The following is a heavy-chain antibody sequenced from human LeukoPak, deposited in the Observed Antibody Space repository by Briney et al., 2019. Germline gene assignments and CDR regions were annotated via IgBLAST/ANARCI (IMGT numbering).Heavy chain of an antibody. D-gene: IGHD3-22*01. CDR2: ISSGGSAV. CDR1: GFTFSSYE. V-gene: IGHV3-48*03. Sequence: GGSLRLSCAASGFTFSSYEMNWVRQAPGKGLEWVSYISSGGSAVYYADSVKGRFTVSRDNTRNSLYLQMNSLRAEDTAVYYCARDPASIDSSGYSYGYWGHGTLVTVSS. CDR3: ARDPASIDSSGYSYGY. J-gene: IGHJ4*01.